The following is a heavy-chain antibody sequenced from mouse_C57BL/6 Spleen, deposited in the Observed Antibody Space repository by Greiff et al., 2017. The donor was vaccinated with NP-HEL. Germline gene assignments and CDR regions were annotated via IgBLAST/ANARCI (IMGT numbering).Heavy chain of an antibody. CDR2: IYPGDGDT. CDR1: GYAFSSYW. J-gene: IGHJ1*03. CDR3: ARRVVDWYFDV. D-gene: IGHD1-1*01. Sequence: QVQLKQSGAELVKPGASVKISCKASGYAFSSYWMNWVKQRPGKGLEWIGQIYPGDGDTNYNGKFKGKATLTADKSSSTAYMQRSSLTSEDSAVYFCARRVVDWYFDVWGTGTTVTVSS. V-gene: IGHV1-80*01.